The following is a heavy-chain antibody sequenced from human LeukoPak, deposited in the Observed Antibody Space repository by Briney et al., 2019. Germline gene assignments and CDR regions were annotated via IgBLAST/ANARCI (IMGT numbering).Heavy chain of an antibody. CDR2: SSSSSSYI. CDR3: AAGVAVAGTFY. D-gene: IGHD6-19*01. V-gene: IGHV3-21*01. CDR1: GFTFSSYS. J-gene: IGHJ4*02. Sequence: PGRSLRLSCAASGFTFSSYSMNWVRQAPGKGLEWGSSSSSSSSYIYYADSVKGRFTISRDNAKNSLYLQMNSLRAEDTAVYYCAAGVAVAGTFYWGQGNLVTVSS.